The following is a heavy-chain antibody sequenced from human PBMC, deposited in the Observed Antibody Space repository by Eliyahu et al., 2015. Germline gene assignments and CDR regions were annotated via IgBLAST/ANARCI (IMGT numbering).Heavy chain of an antibody. CDR2: IYHSGST. D-gene: IGHD6-13*01. J-gene: IGHJ4*02. CDR3: ARAGYSSSWYGAIDY. Sequence: QVQLQESGPGLVKPSETLSLTCAVSGYSIXSGYYWGWIRQPPGKGLEWIGSIYHSGSTYYNPSLKSRVTISVDTSKNQFSLKLSSVTAADTAVYYCARAGYSSSWYGAIDYWGQGTLVTVSS. CDR1: GYSIXSGYY. V-gene: IGHV4-38-2*01.